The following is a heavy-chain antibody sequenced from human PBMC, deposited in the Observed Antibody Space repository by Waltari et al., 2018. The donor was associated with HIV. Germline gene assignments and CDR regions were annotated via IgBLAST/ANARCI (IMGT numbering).Heavy chain of an antibody. CDR1: GYTFTSYD. Sequence: QVQLVQSGAEVKKPGASVKVSCKASGYTFTSYDLNWVRSATGQGLEWMGWMNPNSGNTGYAQKFQGRVTMTRNTSISTAYMELSSLRSEDTVVYYCANSIAARPGKGYYYGMDVWGQGTTVTVSS. CDR3: ANSIAARPGKGYYYGMDV. CDR2: MNPNSGNT. V-gene: IGHV1-8*01. D-gene: IGHD6-6*01. J-gene: IGHJ6*02.